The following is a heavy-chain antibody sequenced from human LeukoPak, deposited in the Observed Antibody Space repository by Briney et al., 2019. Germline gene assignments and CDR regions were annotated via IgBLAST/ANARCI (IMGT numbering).Heavy chain of an antibody. Sequence: GGSLRLSCAASGFTFSSYAMHWVRQAPGKGLEWVAVISYDGSNKYYADSVKGRFTISRDNSKNTLYLQMNSLRSDDTAVYYCAKGSTSSGSLVDYWGQGTLDTVSS. CDR1: GFTFSSYA. CDR2: ISYDGSNK. J-gene: IGHJ4*02. D-gene: IGHD1-26*01. CDR3: AKGSTSSGSLVDY. V-gene: IGHV3-30-3*01.